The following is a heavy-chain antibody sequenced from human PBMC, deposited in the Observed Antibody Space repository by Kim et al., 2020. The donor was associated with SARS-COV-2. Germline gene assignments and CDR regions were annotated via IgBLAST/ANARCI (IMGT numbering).Heavy chain of an antibody. CDR1: GFTFSSYG. Sequence: GGSLRLSCAASGFTFSSYGMHWVRQAPGKGLEWVAVIWYDGSNKHYADSVKGRFTISRDNSKNTLYLQMNSLRAEDTAVYYCARAKVDTALVTGYGMDVWGRGTTVTVSS. D-gene: IGHD5-18*01. CDR3: ARAKVDTALVTGYGMDV. V-gene: IGHV3-33*01. CDR2: IWYDGSNK. J-gene: IGHJ6*02.